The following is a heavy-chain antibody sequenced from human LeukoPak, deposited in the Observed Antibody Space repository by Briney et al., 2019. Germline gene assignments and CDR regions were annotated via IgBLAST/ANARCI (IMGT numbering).Heavy chain of an antibody. CDR2: INSDGSST. CDR3: ARGNGDTYYDFWSGHEGYYYYYGMDV. J-gene: IGHJ6*02. D-gene: IGHD3-3*01. V-gene: IGHV3-74*01. CDR1: GNYW. Sequence: GGSLRLSCAASGNYWMHWVRQAPGKGLVWVSRINSDGSSTSYADSVKGRFTISRDNAKNTLYLQMNSLRAEDTAVYYCARGNGDTYYDFWSGHEGYYYYYGMDVWGQGTTVTVSS.